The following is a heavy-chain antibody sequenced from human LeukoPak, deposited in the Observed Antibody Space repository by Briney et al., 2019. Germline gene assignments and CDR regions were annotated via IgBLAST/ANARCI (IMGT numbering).Heavy chain of an antibody. J-gene: IGHJ3*02. Sequence: PSETLSLTCTVSGGSISSYHWSWIRQPAGKGLEWIGRLYTSGGTNYNPSLKSRVSMSVDTSKSQFSLELNSVTAADTAVYYCARSGSYANDAFHIWGQGTMATVSS. CDR2: LYTSGGT. CDR1: GGSISSYH. D-gene: IGHD1-26*01. CDR3: ARSGSYANDAFHI. V-gene: IGHV4-4*07.